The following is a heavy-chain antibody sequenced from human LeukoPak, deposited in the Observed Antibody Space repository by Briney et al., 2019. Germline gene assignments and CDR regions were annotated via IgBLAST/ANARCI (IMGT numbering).Heavy chain of an antibody. CDR3: ARQGSGSYYLDY. D-gene: IGHD3-10*01. Sequence: GGSLRLSCAASGFTFSSYGMHWVRQAPGKGLERVAVIWYDGSNKYYADSVKGRFTISRDNSKNTLYLQMNSLRAEDTAVYYCARQGSGSYYLDYWGQGTLVTVSS. V-gene: IGHV3-33*01. CDR1: GFTFSSYG. J-gene: IGHJ4*02. CDR2: IWYDGSNK.